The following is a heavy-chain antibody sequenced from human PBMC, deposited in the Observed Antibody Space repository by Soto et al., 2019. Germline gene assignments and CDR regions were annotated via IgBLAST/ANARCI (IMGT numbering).Heavy chain of an antibody. Sequence: SETLSLTCTVSGGSISSGGYYWSWIRQHPGKGLEWIGYIYYSGSTYYNPSLKSRVTISVDTSKNQFSLKLSSVTAADTAVYYCARAGFSKTAAIDYWGQGTLVTVSS. CDR1: GGSISSGGYY. CDR3: ARAGFSKTAAIDY. J-gene: IGHJ4*02. D-gene: IGHD2-2*02. V-gene: IGHV4-31*03. CDR2: IYYSGST.